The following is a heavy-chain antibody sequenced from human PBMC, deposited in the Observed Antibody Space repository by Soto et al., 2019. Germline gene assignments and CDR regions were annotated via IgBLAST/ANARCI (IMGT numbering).Heavy chain of an antibody. CDR1: GGSISSYY. CDR2: IYYSGST. Sequence: SETLSLTCTVSGGSISSYYWSWIRQPPGKGLEWIGYIYYSGSTNYNPSLKSRVTISVDTSKNQFSLKLSSVTAADTAVYYCARDRGDDYYDSSGLYYYYYGMDVWGQGTTVTVSS. J-gene: IGHJ6*02. D-gene: IGHD3-22*01. V-gene: IGHV4-59*01. CDR3: ARDRGDDYYDSSGLYYYYYGMDV.